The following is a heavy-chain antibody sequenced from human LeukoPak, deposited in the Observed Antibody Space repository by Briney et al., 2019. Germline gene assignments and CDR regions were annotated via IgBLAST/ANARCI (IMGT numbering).Heavy chain of an antibody. CDR2: ISSSSSYI. J-gene: IGHJ4*02. CDR3: VPKGNEGY. Sequence: GGSLRLSCAASGFTFSSYSMNWVRQAPGKGLEWVSSISSSSSYIYYADSLKGRLTISRDNAKNSLYLQMNSLRAEDTAVYYCVPKGNEGYWGQGTLVTVSS. V-gene: IGHV3-21*01. CDR1: GFTFSSYS. D-gene: IGHD1-1*01.